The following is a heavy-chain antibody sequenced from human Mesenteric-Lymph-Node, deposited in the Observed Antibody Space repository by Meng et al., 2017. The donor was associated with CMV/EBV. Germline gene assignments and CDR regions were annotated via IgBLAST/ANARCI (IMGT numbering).Heavy chain of an antibody. CDR2: ISSSSGHI. V-gene: IGHV3-21*01. D-gene: IGHD1-7*01. Sequence: GESLKISCVASGFRFSGYSMNWVRQAPGKGLEWLSAISSSSGHIHYADSMKGRFTISRDNAKNSLYLQMDSLRAEDTGVYYCVRDLGVSGTTDYFDYWGQGTLVTVSS. J-gene: IGHJ4*02. CDR3: VRDLGVSGTTDYFDY. CDR1: GFRFSGYS.